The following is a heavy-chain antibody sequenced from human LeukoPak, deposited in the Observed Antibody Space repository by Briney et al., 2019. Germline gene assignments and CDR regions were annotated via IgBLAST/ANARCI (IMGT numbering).Heavy chain of an antibody. D-gene: IGHD2-2*02. J-gene: IGHJ6*03. CDR1: GFTFSSYS. CDR2: ISSSSYI. Sequence: KTGGSLRLSCAASGFTFSSYSMNWVRQAPGKGLEWVSSISSSSYIYYADSVKGRFTISRDNAKNSLYLQMNSLRAEDTAVYYCARGLYCSSTSCYTRYYYYYMDVWGKGTTVTVSS. CDR3: ARGLYCSSTSCYTRYYYYYMDV. V-gene: IGHV3-21*01.